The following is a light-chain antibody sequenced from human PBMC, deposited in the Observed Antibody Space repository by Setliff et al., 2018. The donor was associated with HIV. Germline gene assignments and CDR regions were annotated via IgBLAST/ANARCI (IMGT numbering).Light chain of an antibody. V-gene: IGLV2-11*01. CDR3: CSYAGSYTVL. CDR1: SSDVGGYNY. J-gene: IGLJ2*01. Sequence: QSALAQPRSVSGSPGQSVTMSCTGTSSDVGGYNYVSWYQLHPGKAPKLMIYDVSKRPSGVPDRFSGSKSGNTAFLTISGLQGEDEADYYCCSYAGSYTVLFGGGTKVTV. CDR2: DVS.